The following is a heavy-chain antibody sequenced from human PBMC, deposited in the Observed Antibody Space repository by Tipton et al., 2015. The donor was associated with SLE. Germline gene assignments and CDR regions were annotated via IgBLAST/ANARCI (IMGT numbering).Heavy chain of an antibody. V-gene: IGHV4-34*01. J-gene: IGHJ4*02. CDR2: INPSGGA. D-gene: IGHD6-13*01. CDR3: ARGAAAAGTSFDY. Sequence: TLSLTCAVYGGSFSGYYWSWIRQPPGKGLEWIGEINPSGGANYNPSLKSRVTISVDTSKNQFSLKLSSVTAADTAVYYCARGAAAAGTSFDYWGQGTLVTVSS. CDR1: GGSFSGYY.